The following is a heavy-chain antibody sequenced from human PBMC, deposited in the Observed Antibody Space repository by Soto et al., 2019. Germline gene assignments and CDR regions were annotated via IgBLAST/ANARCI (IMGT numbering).Heavy chain of an antibody. D-gene: IGHD6-19*01. Sequence: ASVKVSCKASGYTFTIYGISWVLQAPGQGLEWMGWISAYNGNTNYAQKLQGRVTMTTDTSTSTAYMELRSLRSDDTAVYYCARDFAVAGTGGWFDPWGQGTLGTSPQ. J-gene: IGHJ5*02. CDR3: ARDFAVAGTGGWFDP. CDR1: GYTFTIYG. CDR2: ISAYNGNT. V-gene: IGHV1-18*01.